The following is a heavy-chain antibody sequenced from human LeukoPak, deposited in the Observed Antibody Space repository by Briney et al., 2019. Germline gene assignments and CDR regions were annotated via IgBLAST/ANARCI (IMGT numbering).Heavy chain of an antibody. V-gene: IGHV1-18*01. CDR1: GYTFTSYG. J-gene: IGHJ6*03. CDR3: ARDGPGDSSCAYYYYMDV. Sequence: GASVKVSCKASGYTFTSYGISWVRQAPGQGLEWMGWISAYNGNTNYAQKFQGRVTMTRDTSISTAYMELSRLRSDDAAVYYCARDGPGDSSCAYYYYMDVWGKGTTVTVSS. CDR2: ISAYNGNT. D-gene: IGHD6-13*01.